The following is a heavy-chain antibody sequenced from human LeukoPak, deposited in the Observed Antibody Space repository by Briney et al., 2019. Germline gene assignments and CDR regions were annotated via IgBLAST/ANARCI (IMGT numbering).Heavy chain of an antibody. D-gene: IGHD6-25*01. CDR2: INPNSGGT. CDR1: VYTFTGYL. V-gene: IGHV1-2*02. CDR3: ARDLSTSATWELDY. Sequence: ASVKVSCKASVYTFTGYLIHWVRQAPGQGLEYMGWINPNSGGTKYAQKFQGRVTMTRDTSTSTASMEVSRLRSDDTAVYFCARDLSTSATWELDYWGQGTLVTVSS. J-gene: IGHJ4*02.